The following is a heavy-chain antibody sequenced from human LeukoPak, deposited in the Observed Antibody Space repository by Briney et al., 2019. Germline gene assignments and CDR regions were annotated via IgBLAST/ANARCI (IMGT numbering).Heavy chain of an antibody. Sequence: SETLSLTCTVSGGSISSGDYYWSWIRQPPGKGLEWIGYIYYSGSTYYNPSLKSRVTISVDTSKNQFSLKLSSVTAADTAVYYCAGDRVVTMVRGVIPRRYYGMDVWGKGTTVTVSS. CDR3: AGDRVVTMVRGVIPRRYYGMDV. CDR1: GGSISSGDYY. J-gene: IGHJ6*04. D-gene: IGHD3-10*01. V-gene: IGHV4-30-4*01. CDR2: IYYSGST.